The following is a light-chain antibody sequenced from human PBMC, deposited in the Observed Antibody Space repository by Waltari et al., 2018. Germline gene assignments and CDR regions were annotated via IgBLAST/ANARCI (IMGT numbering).Light chain of an antibody. CDR1: SSDVGGYNH. J-gene: IGLJ1*01. CDR3: SSYSSSSSLDV. CDR2: DVT. Sequence: QSALTQPASVSGSPGQSITISCTGTSSDVGGYNHVSWYQQHPGKAPKLMIYDVTNRPSEVSNRFSGSKSGNTASLTISGLQPEDEADYYCSSYSSSSSLDVFGTGTKVTVL. V-gene: IGLV2-14*01.